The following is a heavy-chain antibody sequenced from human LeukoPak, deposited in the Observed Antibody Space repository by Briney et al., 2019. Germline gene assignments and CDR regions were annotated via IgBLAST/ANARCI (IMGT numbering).Heavy chain of an antibody. CDR3: AKFERWLQWNPFDY. CDR1: GFTFSSYA. D-gene: IGHD5-24*01. V-gene: IGHV3-30-3*01. CDR2: ISYDGSNK. J-gene: IGHJ4*02. Sequence: PGGSLRLSCAASGFTFSSYAMHWVRQAPGKGLEWVAIISYDGSNKYYADSVKGRFTISRDNSKNTLYLQMNSLRAEDTAVYYCAKFERWLQWNPFDYWGQGTLVTVSS.